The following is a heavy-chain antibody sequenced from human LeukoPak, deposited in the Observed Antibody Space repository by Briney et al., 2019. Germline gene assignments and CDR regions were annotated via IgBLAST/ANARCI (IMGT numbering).Heavy chain of an antibody. CDR3: ARDLEAANTYYFDY. CDR2: ISSAGTT. V-gene: IGHV3-66*01. CDR1: GFTVSSSY. D-gene: IGHD6-13*01. J-gene: IGHJ4*02. Sequence: GGSLRLSCAASGFTVSSSYISWVRQAPGKGLEWVSIISSAGTTYYADSVKGRFTISRDNSKNTVYLQVNRLRDEDTAVYYCARDLEAANTYYFDYWGQGTMVTVSS.